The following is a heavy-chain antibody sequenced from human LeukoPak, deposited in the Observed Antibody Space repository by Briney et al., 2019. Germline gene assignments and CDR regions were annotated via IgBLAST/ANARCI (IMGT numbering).Heavy chain of an antibody. CDR3: ARHGAGYSSSWYYYYYGMDV. V-gene: IGHV4-59*08. Sequence: SETLSLTCTVSGGSISSYYWSWIRQPPGKGLEWIGYIYYSGSTNYNPSLKSRVTISVDTSKNQFSLKLSSVTAADTAVYYCARHGAGYSSSWYYYYYGMDVWGQGTTVTVSS. J-gene: IGHJ6*02. D-gene: IGHD6-13*01. CDR1: GGSISSYY. CDR2: IYYSGST.